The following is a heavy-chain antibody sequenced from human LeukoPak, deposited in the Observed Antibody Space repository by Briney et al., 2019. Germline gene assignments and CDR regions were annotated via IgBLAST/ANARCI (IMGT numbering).Heavy chain of an antibody. CDR1: GYTFSNYY. CDR2: ST. CDR3: ARPLTSAAGNYEFVY. Sequence: SVKVSCKASGYTFSNYYMHWVRQAPGQGLEWMAGSTNYAQKFQGRITVTRATSTSTVYMELSSLRSEDTAIYYGARPLTSAAGNYEFVYWGQGTLVTVSS. D-gene: IGHD6-13*01. V-gene: IGHV1-46*01. J-gene: IGHJ4*02.